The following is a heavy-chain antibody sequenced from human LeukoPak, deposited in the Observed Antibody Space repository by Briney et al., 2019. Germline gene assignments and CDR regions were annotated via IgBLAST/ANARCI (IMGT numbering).Heavy chain of an antibody. CDR1: GGSISSGGYS. CDR3: ARLGENCSGGSCYSMALGY. D-gene: IGHD2-15*01. V-gene: IGHV4-30-2*01. J-gene: IGHJ4*02. CDR2: IYHSGST. Sequence: SQTLSLTCAVSGGSISSGGYSWSWIRQPPGKGLEWIGYIYHSGSTYYNPSLKSRVTISVDTSKNQFSLKLSSVTAADTAVYYCARLGENCSGGSCYSMALGYWGQGTLVTVSS.